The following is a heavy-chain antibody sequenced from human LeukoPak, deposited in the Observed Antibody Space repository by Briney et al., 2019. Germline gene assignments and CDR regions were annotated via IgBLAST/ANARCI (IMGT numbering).Heavy chain of an antibody. V-gene: IGHV3-53*01. CDR1: GFTFSSYA. CDR3: ARGDDSGYYDYFDY. CDR2: IYSGGST. J-gene: IGHJ4*02. Sequence: GGSLRLSCAASGFTFSSYAMSWVRQAPGKGLEWVSVIYSGGSTYYADSVKGRFTISRDNSKNTLYLQMNSLRAEDTAMYYCARGDDSGYYDYFDYWGQGALVTVSS. D-gene: IGHD3-22*01.